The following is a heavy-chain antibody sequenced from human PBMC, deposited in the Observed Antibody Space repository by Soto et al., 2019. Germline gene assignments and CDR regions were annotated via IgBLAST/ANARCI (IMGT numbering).Heavy chain of an antibody. D-gene: IGHD2-15*01. V-gene: IGHV4-39*01. J-gene: IGHJ5*02. CDR1: GGSISSSSYY. CDR2: IYYSGST. Sequence: QLQLQESGPGLVKPSETLSLTCTVSGGSISSSSYYWGWIRQPPGKGLEWIGSIYYSGSTYYNPSLKSRVTISVDTSKNQFSLKLSSVTAADTAVYYCARLVAAQPGVMRHWFDPWGQGTLVTVSS. CDR3: ARLVAAQPGVMRHWFDP.